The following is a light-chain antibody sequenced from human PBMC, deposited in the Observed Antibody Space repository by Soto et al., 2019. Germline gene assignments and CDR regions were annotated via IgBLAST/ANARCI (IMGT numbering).Light chain of an antibody. V-gene: IGKV3-15*01. CDR2: VAS. J-gene: IGKJ1*01. Sequence: EVVMTQSPATLSVSPGQRVTLSCRASHSVSSSLAWYQQKPGQAPRLLISVASTRAAGVPARFSGSGSGTDFTLTISSLQSEDFAVYYCQHYNTWPWTFGQGTKVESK. CDR3: QHYNTWPWT. CDR1: HSVSSS.